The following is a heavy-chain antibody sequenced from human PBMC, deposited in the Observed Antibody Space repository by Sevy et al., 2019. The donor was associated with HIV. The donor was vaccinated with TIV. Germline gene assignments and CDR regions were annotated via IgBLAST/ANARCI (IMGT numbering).Heavy chain of an antibody. CDR1: GFTFSSYG. J-gene: IGHJ6*02. V-gene: IGHV3-33*01. D-gene: IGHD2-8*01. CDR3: ARALNGVDDYGMDV. Sequence: GGSLRLSCAASGFTFSSYGMHWVRQAPGKGLEWVAVIWYDGSNKYYADSVKGRFTISRDNSKNTLYLQMNSLRAEDTAVHYCARALNGVDDYGMDVWGQGTTVTVSS. CDR2: IWYDGSNK.